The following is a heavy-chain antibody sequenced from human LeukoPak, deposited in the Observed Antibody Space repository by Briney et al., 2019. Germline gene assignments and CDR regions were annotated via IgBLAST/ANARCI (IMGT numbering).Heavy chain of an antibody. J-gene: IGHJ4*02. D-gene: IGHD2/OR15-2a*01. V-gene: IGHV4-61*01. CDR2: IHYSGSS. Sequence: SETLSLTCIVSGGSVSSGSYYWSWIRQPPGKGLEWIGYIHYSGSSSYNPSLKSRVTISVDTSKNQFSLKLTSVTAADTAIYYCATRPPGEYYVPYLDFWGQGTLVTVSA. CDR3: ATRPPGEYYVPYLDF. CDR1: GGSVSSGSYY.